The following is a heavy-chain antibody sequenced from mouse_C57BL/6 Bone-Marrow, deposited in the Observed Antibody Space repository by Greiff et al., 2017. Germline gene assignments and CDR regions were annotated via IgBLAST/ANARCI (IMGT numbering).Heavy chain of an antibody. CDR1: GFSLSPSGMG. Sequence: QVTLKESGPGILQSSQTLSLTCSFSGFSLSPSGMGVIWIRQPSGKGLEWLAHIYWGDDKRYHPSLKNPLPITKDTSRYQGFLKIHLVDTAATATYDCARTARDCNYEAKAYWGQGTLVTVSS. CDR2: IYWGDDK. J-gene: IGHJ4*01. V-gene: IGHV8-12*01. D-gene: IGHD2-1*01. CDR3: ARTARDCNYEAKAY.